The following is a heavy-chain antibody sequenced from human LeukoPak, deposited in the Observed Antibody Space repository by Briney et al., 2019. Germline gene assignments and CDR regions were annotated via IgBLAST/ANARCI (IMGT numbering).Heavy chain of an antibody. J-gene: IGHJ6*04. CDR1: GFTFSSYG. D-gene: IGHD4-11*01. CDR2: IWYDGSNT. V-gene: IGHV3-33*01. Sequence: GRSLRPSCAASGFTFSSYGMHWVRQAPGKGLEWVAVIWYDGSNTYYADSVKGRFTISRDNSKNTLYLQMNSLRAEDTAIYYCATLLQGDGMDVWGKGTTVTVSS. CDR3: ATLLQGDGMDV.